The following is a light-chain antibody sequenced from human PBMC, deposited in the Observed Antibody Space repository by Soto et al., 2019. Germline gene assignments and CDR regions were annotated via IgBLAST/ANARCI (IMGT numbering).Light chain of an antibody. J-gene: IGLJ2*01. Sequence: QSVLTQPASVSGSPGQSITISCTGTSSDVGGYNYVSWYQQHPDKAPKLMIYDVSNRPSGVSNRFSGSKSGNTASLTISGLKAEDEADYYCSSYTSSSTPVFGGGTKLTVL. CDR2: DVS. CDR1: SSDVGGYNY. V-gene: IGLV2-14*01. CDR3: SSYTSSSTPV.